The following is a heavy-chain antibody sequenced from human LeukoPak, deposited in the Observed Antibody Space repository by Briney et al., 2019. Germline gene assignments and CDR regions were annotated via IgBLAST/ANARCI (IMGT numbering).Heavy chain of an antibody. V-gene: IGHV4-39*01. CDR2: IHYTGGT. CDR1: GGSMTSGSHY. J-gene: IGHJ6*03. D-gene: IGHD3-16*01. Sequence: PSETLSLTCTVSGGSMTSGSHYWGWIRQAPGKGLEWIGTIHYTGGTYYNPSLRSRVTIYALTSKNQFSLKLNSVTATDTAVYYCARHVSQGAYYYYFVDVWGEGATVTVSS. CDR3: ARHVSQGAYYYYFVDV.